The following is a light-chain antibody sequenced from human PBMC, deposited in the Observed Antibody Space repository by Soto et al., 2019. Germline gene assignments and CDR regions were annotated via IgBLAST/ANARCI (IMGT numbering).Light chain of an antibody. CDR3: QETYISPVT. J-gene: IGKJ3*01. CDR1: QSISNW. CDR2: AAS. V-gene: IGKV1-39*01. Sequence: DLEMTQSPSTLYDTIGDRVTITCGASQSISNWLAWYQQRPGKAPKLLIYAASNLESGVPSRFSGSGSETDFTLTIISLQPEDFAPYYCQETYISPVTFGHGTKVDIK.